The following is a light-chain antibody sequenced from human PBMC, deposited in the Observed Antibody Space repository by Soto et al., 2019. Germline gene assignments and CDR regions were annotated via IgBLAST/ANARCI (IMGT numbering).Light chain of an antibody. CDR1: SSDIGTYIY. Sequence: QSVLTQPASVSGSPGQSITISCTGTSSDIGTYIYVSWYLQHPGKAPKLLIYEVGNRPSGVSNRFSGSKSGNTASLTISGLQAEDEADYYCQTWGTGIRVFGGGTKLTVL. CDR2: EVG. J-gene: IGLJ3*02. CDR3: QTWGTGIRV. V-gene: IGLV2-14*01.